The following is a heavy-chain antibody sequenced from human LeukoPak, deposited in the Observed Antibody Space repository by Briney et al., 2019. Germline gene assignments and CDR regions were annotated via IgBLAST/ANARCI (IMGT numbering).Heavy chain of an antibody. CDR2: ISAYNGNT. CDR3: ARVKHIVVVTAIPEYYFDY. J-gene: IGHJ4*02. D-gene: IGHD2-21*02. Sequence: ASVSVSCKASGGTFSSYAISWVRQAPGQGLEWMGWISAYNGNTNYAQTLQGRVTITRETSKSTAYMEVRSLRSDDTAVYYCARVKHIVVVTAIPEYYFDYWGQGTLVTVSS. V-gene: IGHV1-18*01. CDR1: GGTFSSYA.